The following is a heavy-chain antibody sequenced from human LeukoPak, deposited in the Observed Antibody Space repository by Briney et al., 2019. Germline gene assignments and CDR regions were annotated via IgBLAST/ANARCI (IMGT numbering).Heavy chain of an antibody. D-gene: IGHD6-13*01. V-gene: IGHV3-7*03. CDR3: AKAAAGTYDYYYYMDV. CDR1: GFTFSTYW. Sequence: GGSLRLSCAASGFTFSTYWMNWVRQAPGKGLEWVALINPDGSQTNYVDSVRGRFTISRDNAENSLYLQMNSLRAEDTALYYCAKAAAGTYDYYYYMDVWGKGTTVTVSS. CDR2: INPDGSQT. J-gene: IGHJ6*03.